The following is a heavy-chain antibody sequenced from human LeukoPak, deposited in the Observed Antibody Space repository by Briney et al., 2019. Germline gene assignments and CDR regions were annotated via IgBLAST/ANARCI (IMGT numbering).Heavy chain of an antibody. CDR1: GGSISSYY. CDR2: IYYSGST. V-gene: IGHV4-59*01. CDR3: AGTHCSSTSCYGITMVRGVMSPNWFDP. J-gene: IGHJ5*02. Sequence: PSETLSLTCTVSGGSISSYYWSWIRQPPGKGLEWIGYIYYSGSTNYNPSLKSRVTISVDTSKNQFSLKLSSVTAADTAVYYCAGTHCSSTSCYGITMVRGVMSPNWFDPWGQGTLVTVSS. D-gene: IGHD3-10*01.